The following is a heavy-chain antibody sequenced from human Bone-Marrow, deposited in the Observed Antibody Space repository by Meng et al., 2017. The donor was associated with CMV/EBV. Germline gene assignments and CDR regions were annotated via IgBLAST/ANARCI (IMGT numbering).Heavy chain of an antibody. CDR1: GFTFSSYA. D-gene: IGHD3-3*01. Sequence: GGSLRLSCAASGFTFSSYAMSWVRQAPGKGLEWVSAISGSGGSTYYADSVKGRFTISRDNSKNTLYLQMNSLRAEDTAVYYCAKDFTIFGVVIGGYWGQGTLVTVSS. V-gene: IGHV3-23*01. J-gene: IGHJ4*02. CDR2: ISGSGGST. CDR3: AKDFTIFGVVIGGY.